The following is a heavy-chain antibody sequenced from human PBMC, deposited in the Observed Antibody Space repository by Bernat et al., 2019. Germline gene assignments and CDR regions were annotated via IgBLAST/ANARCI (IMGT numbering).Heavy chain of an antibody. Sequence: EVQLVESGGGLVQPGGSLRLSCAASGFTFSTYSMSWVRQAPGKGLEWVSAISGSGGSTFYADSVKGRFTISRDNPRNTLYLQMNSLRAEDTAVYYCAKHVGNPSGAFDIWGQGKMVTVS. V-gene: IGHV3-23*04. CDR1: GFTFSTYS. D-gene: IGHD7-27*01. J-gene: IGHJ3*02. CDR2: ISGSGGST. CDR3: AKHVGNPSGAFDI.